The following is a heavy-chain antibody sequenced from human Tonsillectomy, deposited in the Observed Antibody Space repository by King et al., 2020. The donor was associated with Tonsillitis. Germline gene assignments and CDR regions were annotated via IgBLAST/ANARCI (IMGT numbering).Heavy chain of an antibody. Sequence: VQLVESGAEVKRPGASVKVSCKASGYTFTGYYMNWVRQAPGQGLEWMGWINPNSGGTNYAQKFQGRVTMTRDTSISTAYMELSRLRSDDTAVYYCALMGRYSISRIDYWGQGTLVTVSS. CDR3: ALMGRYSISRIDY. CDR1: GYTFTGYY. V-gene: IGHV1-2*02. J-gene: IGHJ4*02. CDR2: INPNSGGT. D-gene: IGHD6-13*01.